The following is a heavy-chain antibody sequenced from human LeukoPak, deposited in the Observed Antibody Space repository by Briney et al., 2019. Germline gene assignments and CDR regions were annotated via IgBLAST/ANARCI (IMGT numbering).Heavy chain of an antibody. CDR3: ARGQPYQLLSRWFDP. D-gene: IGHD2-2*01. Sequence: KASETLSLTCTVSGGSISSYHWSWIRQPPGKGLEWIGYIYYSGSTNYNPSLKNRVTISVDTSNNQFSLRLSSVTAADTAVYYCARGQPYQLLSRWFDPWGQGTLVTVSS. CDR2: IYYSGST. CDR1: GGSISSYH. J-gene: IGHJ5*02. V-gene: IGHV4-59*01.